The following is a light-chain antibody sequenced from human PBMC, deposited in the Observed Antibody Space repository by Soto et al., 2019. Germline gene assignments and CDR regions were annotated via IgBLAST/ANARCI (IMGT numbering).Light chain of an antibody. CDR2: DTS. CDR3: FLSCSGARPVV. CDR1: TGPVTSGHW. V-gene: IGLV7-46*01. Sequence: QAVVTQEPSLTVSPGGTVTLTCDSSTGPVTSGHWPYWLQQKPGQAPRTLIYDTSKKHSWTPARFSGSLLGGKAAMTLSGAQPEDEADYYSFLSCSGARPVVFGGGTKLTVL. J-gene: IGLJ2*01.